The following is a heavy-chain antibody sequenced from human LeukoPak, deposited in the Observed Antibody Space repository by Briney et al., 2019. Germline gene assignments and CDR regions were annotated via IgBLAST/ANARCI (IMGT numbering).Heavy chain of an antibody. CDR2: INPNSGGI. V-gene: IGHV1-2*02. CDR3: ASNPLNTPYPYFDY. D-gene: IGHD2-15*01. Sequence: GASVKVSCKASGYTFTGYYMHWVRQAPGQGLEWMGWINPNSGGINYAQKFQGRVTMTRDTSISTAYMELSSLRSEDTAVYYCASNPLNTPYPYFDYWGQGTLVTVSS. J-gene: IGHJ4*02. CDR1: GYTFTGYY.